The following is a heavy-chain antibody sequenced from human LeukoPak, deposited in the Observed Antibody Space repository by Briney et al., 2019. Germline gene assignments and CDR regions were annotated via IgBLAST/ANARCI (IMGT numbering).Heavy chain of an antibody. CDR1: GFTFSSYE. D-gene: IGHD3-10*01. V-gene: IGHV3-48*03. J-gene: IGHJ4*02. CDR3: AGVGLIAVRGSQDLDY. Sequence: GGSLRLSCAASGFTFSSYEMNWVRQAPGKGLEWVSYISSSGTTKYYADSVKGRFTISRDNAKNSLYLQMNSLRAEDTAVYYCAGVGLIAVRGSQDLDYWGQGTLVAVSS. CDR2: ISSSGTTK.